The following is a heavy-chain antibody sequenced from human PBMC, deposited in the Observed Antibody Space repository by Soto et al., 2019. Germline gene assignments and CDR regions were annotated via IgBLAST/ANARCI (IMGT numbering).Heavy chain of an antibody. J-gene: IGHJ1*01. Sequence: LSCAASGFTFDDYAIHWVRQVPGKGLEWVSGINWNSGSIGYGDSVKGRFAISRDNAKNSLHLQMNSLSAEDTAFYYCVKDESINWYSGHFRHWGQGTLVTVSS. CDR1: GFTFDDYA. V-gene: IGHV3-9*01. CDR2: INWNSGSI. D-gene: IGHD6-13*01. CDR3: VKDESINWYSGHFRH.